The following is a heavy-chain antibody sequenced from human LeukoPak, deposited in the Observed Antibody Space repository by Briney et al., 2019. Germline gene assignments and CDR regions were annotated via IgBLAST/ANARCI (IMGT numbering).Heavy chain of an antibody. Sequence: GGSLRLSCAASGFTFTSYAMSWVRQAPGKGLVWVSHINSDGSWTSYADSVKGRFTISKDNARNTVYLQMNSLRAEDTAVYYCVSFYETYWGRGTLVTVSS. CDR3: VSFYETY. CDR1: GFTFTSYA. V-gene: IGHV3-74*01. CDR2: INSDGSWT. J-gene: IGHJ4*02. D-gene: IGHD2/OR15-2a*01.